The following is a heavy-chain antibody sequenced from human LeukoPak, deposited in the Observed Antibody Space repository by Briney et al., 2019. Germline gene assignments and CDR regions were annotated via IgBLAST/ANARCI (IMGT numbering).Heavy chain of an antibody. CDR2: IYYSGST. CDR1: GGSISSGGYY. CDR3: AKPVTPDFWSGYYTPWGDYYYGMDV. V-gene: IGHV4-31*03. Sequence: QPSETLSLTCTVSGGSISSGGYYWSWIRQHPGKGLEWIGYIYYSGSTYYNPSLKSRVTISVDTSKNQFSLKLSSVTAADTAVYYCAKPVTPDFWSGYYTPWGDYYYGMDVWGQGTTVTVSS. D-gene: IGHD3-3*01. J-gene: IGHJ6*02.